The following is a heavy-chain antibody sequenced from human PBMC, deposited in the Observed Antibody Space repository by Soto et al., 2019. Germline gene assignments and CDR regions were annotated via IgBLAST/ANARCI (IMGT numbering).Heavy chain of an antibody. V-gene: IGHV4-31*03. CDR2: ISASGST. J-gene: IGHJ5*02. CDR1: GGSIGDGYY. D-gene: IGHD3-22*01. CDR3: ARRDRSGFSYWLDT. Sequence: SETLSLTCTVSGGSIGDGYYCTWIRQHPGKGLEWIGSISASGSTSYNPSLKSRLTGSVDKSKNQGSLNLRSVTAADTAVYYCARRDRSGFSYWLDTWGQGTLVTGSS.